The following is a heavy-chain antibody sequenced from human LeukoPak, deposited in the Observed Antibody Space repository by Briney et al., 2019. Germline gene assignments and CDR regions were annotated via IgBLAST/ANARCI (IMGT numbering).Heavy chain of an antibody. CDR2: ISDSGGST. V-gene: IGHV3-23*01. CDR1: GFTFSSYA. D-gene: IGHD3-22*01. Sequence: GGSLRLSCAASGFTFSSYAMSWVRQAPGKGLEWVSAISDSGGSTYYADSVKGRFTISSDNSKNTLYLQMNSLRAEDTAVYYCAKTLDYYDSGDAFDIWGQGTMVTVSS. J-gene: IGHJ3*02. CDR3: AKTLDYYDSGDAFDI.